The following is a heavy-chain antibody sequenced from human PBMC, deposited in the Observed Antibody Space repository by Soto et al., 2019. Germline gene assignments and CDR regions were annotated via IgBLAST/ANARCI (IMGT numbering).Heavy chain of an antibody. CDR1: GFTFSSYA. CDR3: ARSAYYDFWSGSLDYYYYYGMDV. D-gene: IGHD3-3*01. J-gene: IGHJ6*02. CDR2: ISSNGGST. V-gene: IGHV3-64*02. Sequence: HPGGSLRLSCAASGFTFSSYAMHWVRQAPGKGLEYVSAISSNGGSTYYADSVKGRFTISRDNSKNTLYLQMGSLRAEDMAVYYCARSAYYDFWSGSLDYYYYYGMDVWGQGTTVTVS.